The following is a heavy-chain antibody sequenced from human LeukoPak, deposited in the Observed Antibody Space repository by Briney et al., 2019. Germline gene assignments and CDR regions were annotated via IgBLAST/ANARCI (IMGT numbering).Heavy chain of an antibody. CDR3: ARGPITMVRGAYLGY. V-gene: IGHV1-2*02. CDR2: INPNSGGT. Sequence: GASVKVSCKASGYTFTGYYMHWVRQAPGQGLEWMGWINPNSGGTNYAQKFQGRVTMTRDTSISTAYMELSRLRSDDTAVYYCARGPITMVRGAYLGYWGQGTLVTVSS. D-gene: IGHD3-10*01. CDR1: GYTFTGYY. J-gene: IGHJ4*02.